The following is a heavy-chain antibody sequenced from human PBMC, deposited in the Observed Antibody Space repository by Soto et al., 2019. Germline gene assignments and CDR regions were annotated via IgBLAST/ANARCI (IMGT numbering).Heavy chain of an antibody. CDR3: ARDRAARYFDY. V-gene: IGHV3-53*01. D-gene: IGHD6-6*01. CDR1: GFTVSSNY. CDR2: IYSGGST. Sequence: GGSLRLSCAASGFTVSSNYMSWVRQAPGKGLEWVSVIYSGGSTYYADSVKGRFTISRDNSKNTLYLQMNSLRAEDTAVYYCARDRAARYFDYWGQGTQVTVSS. J-gene: IGHJ4*02.